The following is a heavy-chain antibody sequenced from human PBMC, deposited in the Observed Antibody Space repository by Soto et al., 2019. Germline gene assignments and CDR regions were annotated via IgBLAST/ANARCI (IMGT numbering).Heavy chain of an antibody. D-gene: IGHD3-16*02. CDR2: INAGDGNT. J-gene: IGHJ4*02. Sequence: QVHLVQSGAEVEKPGASVKVFCKASGYSFTDYAMQWVRQAPGQRPEWLGWINAGDGNTRYSQKFQGRVTFTRDTSASTVYMELNSLRSEDTAVYYCARGIWGSHRYYFDNWGQGTLVTVSS. CDR3: ARGIWGSHRYYFDN. CDR1: GYSFTDYA. V-gene: IGHV1-3*01.